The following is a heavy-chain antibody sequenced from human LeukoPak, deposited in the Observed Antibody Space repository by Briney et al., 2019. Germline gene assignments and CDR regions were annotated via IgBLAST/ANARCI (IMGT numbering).Heavy chain of an antibody. CDR1: GFTFTRYA. CDR2: ISDTGGRT. Sequence: GGSLRLSCAASGFTFTRYAMSWVRQAPGKGLEWVSSISDTGGRTYYADSVRGRFTISRDNAKSTLYLEMNGLRAEDTAIYYCAKAGSSGWSSSGGDYWGQGSLVTVSS. D-gene: IGHD6-19*01. V-gene: IGHV3-23*01. J-gene: IGHJ4*02. CDR3: AKAGSSGWSSSGGDY.